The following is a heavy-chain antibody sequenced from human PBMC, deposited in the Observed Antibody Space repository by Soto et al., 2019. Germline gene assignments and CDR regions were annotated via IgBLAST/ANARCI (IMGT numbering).Heavy chain of an antibody. Sequence: GESLKISCKGSGYSFTSYWLAWLRQMPGNGLEWMAIINPGDSDTRYSPSFQGQVTISADRSISTAYLQWSSLKASDTAIYFCERTDSNGFYDYWGQGTPVTVSS. CDR1: GYSFTSYW. D-gene: IGHD5-18*01. CDR3: ERTDSNGFYDY. J-gene: IGHJ4*02. CDR2: INPGDSDT. V-gene: IGHV5-51*01.